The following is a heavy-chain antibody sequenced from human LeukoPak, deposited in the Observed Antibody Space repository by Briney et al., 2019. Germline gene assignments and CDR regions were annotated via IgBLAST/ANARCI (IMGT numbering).Heavy chain of an antibody. CDR2: ISAYNGNT. Sequence: VASVKVSCKASGYTFTSYGISWVRQAPGQGVEWMGWISAYNGNTNYAQTLQGRVTMTTDTSTSTAYMELRSLRSDDTAVYYCARGITDDSSGYDSWGQGTLVTVSS. CDR1: GYTFTSYG. CDR3: ARGITDDSSGYDS. J-gene: IGHJ4*02. D-gene: IGHD3-22*01. V-gene: IGHV1-18*01.